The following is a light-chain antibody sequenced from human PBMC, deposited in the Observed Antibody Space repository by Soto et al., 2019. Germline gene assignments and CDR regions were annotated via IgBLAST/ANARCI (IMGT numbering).Light chain of an antibody. J-gene: IGKJ1*01. Sequence: EIVLTQSPGTLSLSPGERVTLSCRASQSISSSYLAWYQQKPGQAPRLLIYGSSSRATGIPDRFSGSGSGTDFTLTISRLEPEDFAVYYCQQYGNSPWTFGQGT. CDR3: QQYGNSPWT. V-gene: IGKV3-20*01. CDR2: GSS. CDR1: QSISSSY.